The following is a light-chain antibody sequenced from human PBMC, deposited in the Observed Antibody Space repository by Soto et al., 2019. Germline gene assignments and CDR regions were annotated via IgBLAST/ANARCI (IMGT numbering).Light chain of an antibody. J-gene: IGKJ4*01. CDR1: HDIKPY. CDR2: DVS. Sequence: DIQMTQSPSSLSASVGDRVTITCQASHDIKPYLNWYQQKAHKVPKLLIHDVSTLSTRVPSRFTGSGSGTDFTLIIDSLQPEDVATYYCQQFDELPLTFGGGTKVDI. CDR3: QQFDELPLT. V-gene: IGKV1-33*01.